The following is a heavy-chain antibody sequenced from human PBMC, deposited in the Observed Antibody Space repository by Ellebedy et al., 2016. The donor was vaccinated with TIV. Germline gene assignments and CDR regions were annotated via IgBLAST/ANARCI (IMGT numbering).Heavy chain of an antibody. D-gene: IGHD1-26*01. V-gene: IGHV3-43D*03. CDR1: GFTFDDYA. CDR3: AKGWGFEVGATGPFDY. CDR2: ISWDGGST. J-gene: IGHJ4*02. Sequence: GGSLRLSXAASGFTFDDYAMHWVRQAPGKGLEWVSLISWDGGSTYYADSVKGRFTISRDNSKNSLYLQMNSLRAEDTALYYCAKGWGFEVGATGPFDYWGQGTLVTVSS.